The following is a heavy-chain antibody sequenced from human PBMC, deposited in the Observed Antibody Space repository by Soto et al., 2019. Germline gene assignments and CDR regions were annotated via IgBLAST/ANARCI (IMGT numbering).Heavy chain of an antibody. CDR1: GFFISSGNY. CDR2: IFHGGNT. CDR3: ARARWYDAFDV. Sequence: LSLTCAVSGFFISSGNYWGWIRKPPGKGLEWIGSIFHGGNTYYNPALKSRVTISVDMSKNQFSLKLNSVTAADTAVYYCARARWYDAFDVWGQGTVVTVSS. V-gene: IGHV4-38-2*01. J-gene: IGHJ3*01. D-gene: IGHD2-15*01.